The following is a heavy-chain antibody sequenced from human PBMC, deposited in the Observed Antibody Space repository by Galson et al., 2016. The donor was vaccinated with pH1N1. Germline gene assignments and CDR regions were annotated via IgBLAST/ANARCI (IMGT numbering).Heavy chain of an antibody. CDR2: ITASGGNT. CDR3: VKRPTAATGPFEY. V-gene: IGHV3-23*01. Sequence: SLRLSCAASGFTFSSYAMIWVRQAPGKGLEWVSSITASGGNTYYADSVKGRFTISRDNSKNTLFLQMNSLRAEDTAVYYCVKRPTAATGPFEYWGQGTLVTVSS. J-gene: IGHJ4*02. D-gene: IGHD6-13*01. CDR1: GFTFSSYA.